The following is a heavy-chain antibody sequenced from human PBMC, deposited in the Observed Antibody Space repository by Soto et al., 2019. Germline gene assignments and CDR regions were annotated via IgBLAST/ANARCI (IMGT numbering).Heavy chain of an antibody. CDR1: GGSISSGGYY. V-gene: IGHV4-31*03. J-gene: IGHJ6*02. CDR2: IYYSGST. D-gene: IGHD3-9*01. CDR3: ARDRAPHYDILTGYYKNFYYYYGMDV. Sequence: SETLSLTCTVSGGSISSGGYYWSWIRQHPGKGLEWIGYIYYSGSTYYNPSLKSRVTISVDTSKNQFSLKLSSVTAADTAVYYCARDRAPHYDILTGYYKNFYYYYGMDVWGQGTTVTVSS.